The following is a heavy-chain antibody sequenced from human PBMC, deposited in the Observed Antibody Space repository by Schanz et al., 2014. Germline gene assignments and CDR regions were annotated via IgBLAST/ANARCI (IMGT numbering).Heavy chain of an antibody. V-gene: IGHV3-23*04. CDR1: GFSFGTYA. CDR3: ANNWNLDY. CDR2: ISGTGGDDT. D-gene: IGHD1-20*01. J-gene: IGHJ4*02. Sequence: EVQLVQSGGGLVQPGGSLRLSCAASGFSFGTYAMSWVRQAPGKGLLWVSSISGTGGDDTYYADSVKGRFTISRDNSKYTVYLQMNSLRADDTAVYYCANNWNLDYWGQGTLVTVSS.